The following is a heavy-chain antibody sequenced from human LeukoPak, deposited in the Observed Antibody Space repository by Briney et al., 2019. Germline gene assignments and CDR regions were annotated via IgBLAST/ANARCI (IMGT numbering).Heavy chain of an antibody. D-gene: IGHD1-26*01. CDR1: GYTFTSYG. CDR2: ISAYNGNT. V-gene: IGHV1-18*01. J-gene: IGHJ4*02. Sequence: ASVKVSCKASGYTFTSYGISWVRQAPGQGLEWMGCISAYNGNTNYAQKLQGRVTMTTDTSTRTAYMELRSLRSDDTAVYYRARDLVGAHRGYGYWGQGTLVTVSS. CDR3: ARDLVGAHRGYGY.